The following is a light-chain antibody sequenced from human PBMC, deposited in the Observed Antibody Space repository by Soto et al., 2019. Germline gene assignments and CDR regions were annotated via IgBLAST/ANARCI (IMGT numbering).Light chain of an antibody. J-gene: IGKJ2*01. CDR3: QHRGKWPRT. CDR2: GAS. Sequence: EIVLTQSPATLSLSPGERATLSCRASQSVISYLAWYQQKPGQAPSLLIHGASNRATGIPARFSGSGSGTDFSLTLSSLESEDFAVYYCQHRGKWPRTFGQGTKLEI. V-gene: IGKV3-11*01. CDR1: QSVISY.